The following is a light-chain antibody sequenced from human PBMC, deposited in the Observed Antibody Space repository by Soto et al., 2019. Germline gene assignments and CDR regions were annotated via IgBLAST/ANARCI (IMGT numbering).Light chain of an antibody. J-gene: IGKJ1*01. CDR2: DAS. V-gene: IGKV1-5*01. CDR1: QSISSW. Sequence: DIQMTQSPSTLSASVGARVTITCRASQSISSWLAWYQQKPGKAPKLLIYDASSLESGVPSRFSGSGSGTEFTLTLSSLQPDDFATYYCQQYNSYSQTCGQGTKVEIK. CDR3: QQYNSYSQT.